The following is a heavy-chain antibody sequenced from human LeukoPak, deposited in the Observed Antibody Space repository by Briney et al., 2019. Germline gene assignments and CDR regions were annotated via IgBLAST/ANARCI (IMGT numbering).Heavy chain of an antibody. J-gene: IGHJ6*03. CDR1: GFTSTSYG. V-gene: IGHV3-23*01. Sequence: GGSLRLSCAASGFTSTSYGMSWVRQAPGKGLGWVSAISGSGGITYYADSVKGRFTISRDNSKNTLYLKIHSLRAEDTAVYYCAKVSYDDSSGYSSYYYYYYMDVWGKGTTVTISS. D-gene: IGHD3-22*01. CDR3: AKVSYDDSSGYSSYYYYYYMDV. CDR2: ISGSGGIT.